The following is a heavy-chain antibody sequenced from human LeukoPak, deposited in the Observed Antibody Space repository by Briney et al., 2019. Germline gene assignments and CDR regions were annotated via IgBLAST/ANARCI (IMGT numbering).Heavy chain of an antibody. CDR2: IYPGDSDT. CDR1: GYSFTSYW. Sequence: GESLKISCKGSGYSFTSYWIGWVRQMPGKGLEWMGIIYPGDSDTRYSPSFQGQVTISADKSISTAYLQWSSLKASDTAMCYCARHLGLRGRPQGQKSAFDIWGQGTMVTVSS. CDR3: ARHLGLRGRPQGQKSAFDI. J-gene: IGHJ3*02. V-gene: IGHV5-51*01. D-gene: IGHD3-16*01.